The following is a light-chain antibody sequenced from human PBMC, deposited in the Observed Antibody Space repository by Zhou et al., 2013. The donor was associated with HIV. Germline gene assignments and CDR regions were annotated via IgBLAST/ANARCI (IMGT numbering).Light chain of an antibody. Sequence: DIQMTQSPSTLSASVGDRVTITCRASHSISSWLAWYQQKPGKVPNLLIYKASTLERGVPSRFNGSGSGTEFTLTISSLQPEDFATYYCQQSHSSPLFTFGPGTKVDIK. CDR3: QQSHSSPLFT. CDR2: KAS. CDR1: HSISSW. J-gene: IGKJ3*01. V-gene: IGKV1-5*03.